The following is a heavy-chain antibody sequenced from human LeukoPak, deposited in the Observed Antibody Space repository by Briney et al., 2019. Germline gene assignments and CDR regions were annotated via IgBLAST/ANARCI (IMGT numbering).Heavy chain of an antibody. J-gene: IGHJ3*02. V-gene: IGHV3-23*01. CDR1: GFTFSSYA. Sequence: GGSLRLSCAASGFTFSSYAMSWVRQAPGKGLEWVSAISGSGGSTYYADSVKGRFTISRDNSKNTLYLQMNSLRAEDTAVYYWAKGDYDYVRGSYRPNDAFDIWGQGTMVTVSS. CDR2: ISGSGGST. CDR3: AKGDYDYVRGSYRPNDAFDI. D-gene: IGHD3-16*01.